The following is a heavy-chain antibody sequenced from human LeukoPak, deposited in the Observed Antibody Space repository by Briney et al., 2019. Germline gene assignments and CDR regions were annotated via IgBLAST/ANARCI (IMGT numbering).Heavy chain of an antibody. CDR2: IYSGGST. V-gene: IGHV3-66*01. CDR1: GFTVSSNY. J-gene: IGHJ6*02. D-gene: IGHD3-16*02. CDR3: ARDGPPRALSAAGMDV. Sequence: GGSLRLSCAASGFTVSSNYMSWVRQAPGKGLEWVSVIYSGGSTYYADSVKGRFTISRDNSKNTLYLQMNSLRAEDTAVYYCARDGPPRALSAAGMDVWGQGTTVTVSS.